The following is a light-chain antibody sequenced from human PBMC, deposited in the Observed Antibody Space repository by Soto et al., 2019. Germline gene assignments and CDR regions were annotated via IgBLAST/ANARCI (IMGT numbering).Light chain of an antibody. CDR3: SSYTGSNTVL. CDR2: NVS. CDR1: SSDVGGYNY. J-gene: IGLJ2*01. Sequence: QSALTQPASVSGSPGQSITISCTGTSSDVGGYNYVSWYQQNPGKAPKLMIYNVSNRPSGVSNRFSGSKSGNTASLTISGLQAEDEADYYCSSYTGSNTVLFGGGTKLTVL. V-gene: IGLV2-14*01.